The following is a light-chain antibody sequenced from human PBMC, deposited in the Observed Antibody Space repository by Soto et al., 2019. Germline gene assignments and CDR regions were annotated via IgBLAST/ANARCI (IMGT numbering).Light chain of an antibody. CDR2: AAS. Sequence: AIQMTQSPSSLSASVGDRVTITCRASQGIRNDLGWYQQKPGQAPKLLIYAASNLQGGVPTRFRGSGSGTDFTLTISSLQPEAFETYYCLQDYNFPCTFGQGTKVDIK. CDR1: QGIRND. J-gene: IGKJ2*02. CDR3: LQDYNFPCT. V-gene: IGKV1-6*01.